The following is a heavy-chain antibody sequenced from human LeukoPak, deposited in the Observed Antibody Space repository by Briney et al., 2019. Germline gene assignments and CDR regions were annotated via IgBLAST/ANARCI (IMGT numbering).Heavy chain of an antibody. V-gene: IGHV1-2*02. D-gene: IGHD5-18*01. Sequence: ASVKVSCKASGYTFIGYYMHWVRQAPGQGLEWMGWINPNSGGTNYAQKFQGRVTMTRDTSISTAYMELSRLRSDDTAVYYCARESARGYSYGYGFDPWGQGTLVTVSS. CDR3: ARESARGYSYGYGFDP. J-gene: IGHJ5*02. CDR2: INPNSGGT. CDR1: GYTFIGYY.